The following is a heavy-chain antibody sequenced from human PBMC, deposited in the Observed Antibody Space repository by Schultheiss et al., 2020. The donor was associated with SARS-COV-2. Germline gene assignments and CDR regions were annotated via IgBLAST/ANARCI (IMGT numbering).Heavy chain of an antibody. J-gene: IGHJ4*02. Sequence: GESLKISCAASGFTFSSYAMHWVRQAPGKGLEWVAVISYDGSNKYYADSVKGRFTISRDNSKNTLYLQMNSLRAEDTAVYYCARERVPGIAVAVDYWGQGTLVTVSS. CDR1: GFTFSSYA. V-gene: IGHV3-30-3*01. CDR3: ARERVPGIAVAVDY. D-gene: IGHD6-19*01. CDR2: ISYDGSNK.